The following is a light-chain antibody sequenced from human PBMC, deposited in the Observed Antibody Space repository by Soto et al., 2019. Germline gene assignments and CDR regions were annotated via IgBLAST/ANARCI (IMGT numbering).Light chain of an antibody. Sequence: EIVLTQSPGTLSLSPGERATLSCRASQSVSRTYLAWYQQKPVQAPRLLIYATSSRATGIPDRFSGSGSGTDFTLTISRLEPEDFAVYYCQQFETFGGGTKVEIK. CDR1: QSVSRTY. J-gene: IGKJ4*01. CDR3: QQFET. CDR2: ATS. V-gene: IGKV3-20*01.